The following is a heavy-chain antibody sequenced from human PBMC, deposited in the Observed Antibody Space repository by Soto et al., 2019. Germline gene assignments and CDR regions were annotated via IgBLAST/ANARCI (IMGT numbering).Heavy chain of an antibody. J-gene: IGHJ5*02. V-gene: IGHV4-30-4*01. D-gene: IGHD1-26*01. CDR1: SGSISSADYY. Sequence: VQLQESGPGLVKPSQTLSLTCTVSSGSISSADYYWSWIRQPPGKGLEWIAYIHYTGSAYNNPSHKSHRTWPVDTSKHRFSLNVTPVTPAATAVYYCASGWSSNWFDPWGQGTLVTVSS. CDR2: IHYTGSA. CDR3: ASGWSSNWFDP.